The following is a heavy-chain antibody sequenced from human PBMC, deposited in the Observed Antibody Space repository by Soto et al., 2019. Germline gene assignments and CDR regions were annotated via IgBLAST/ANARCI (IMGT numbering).Heavy chain of an antibody. Sequence: QVHLQQSGPGLVNPSETLSLTCTVSGGSMSSYYWTWIRQPAGKGLEWIGRVYSSGGTHYNPSLKSRVTTSLGTSKNQFSLRLLSVTDADTAVYYCARGQRFSDWFDPWGQGTLVTVSS. CDR2: VYSSGGT. CDR1: GGSMSSYY. V-gene: IGHV4-4*07. D-gene: IGHD3-3*01. CDR3: ARGQRFSDWFDP. J-gene: IGHJ5*02.